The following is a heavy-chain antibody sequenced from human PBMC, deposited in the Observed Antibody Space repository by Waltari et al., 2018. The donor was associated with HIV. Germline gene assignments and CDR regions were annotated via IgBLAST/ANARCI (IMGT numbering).Heavy chain of an antibody. D-gene: IGHD5-12*01. V-gene: IGHV4-59*01. Sequence: QVQLQESGPGLVKPSETLSLTCTVSGGSISSYYWSWFRQPPGKGLEWIGYSYYSGTTPHNPSLKSRVTTSVATSKNQFSLKLSSVTAAYTAVYYCARDIRGYSGYDWGFSDIRTYGMDVWGQGTTVTVSS. CDR1: GGSISSYY. CDR2: SYYSGTT. J-gene: IGHJ6*02. CDR3: ARDIRGYSGYDWGFSDIRTYGMDV.